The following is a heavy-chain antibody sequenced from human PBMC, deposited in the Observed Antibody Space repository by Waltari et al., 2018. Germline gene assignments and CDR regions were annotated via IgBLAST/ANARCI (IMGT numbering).Heavy chain of an antibody. J-gene: IGHJ3*02. CDR2: INPSGRGT. D-gene: IGHD3-22*01. CDR3: ARVRPDSGGYSEYDALDI. V-gene: IGHV1-46*01. Sequence: QVQLVQSGAEVKKPGATVNVSCKASEYTFTTYYVHWVRQAPGQGLEGRGIINPSGRGTSYAQKVQGRFTMTRDTSTGTAYMELSSLRSEDTAGYYCARVRPDSGGYSEYDALDIWGQGTMVTVSS. CDR1: EYTFTTYY.